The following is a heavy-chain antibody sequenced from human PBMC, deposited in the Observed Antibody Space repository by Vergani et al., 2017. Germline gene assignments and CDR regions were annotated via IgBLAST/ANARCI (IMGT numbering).Heavy chain of an antibody. CDR3: AKDASIVVIPADPGAFDI. CDR1: GFTFTNYG. J-gene: IGHJ3*02. D-gene: IGHD2-2*01. Sequence: QVQLVESGGGVVQPGRSLRLSCAASGFTFTNYGMHWVRQAPGKGLEWVAVISYDGSNRYYADSVEGRFTISRDNSKNTLYLQMNSLRAEDTAVYYCAKDASIVVIPADPGAFDIWGQGTMVTVSS. V-gene: IGHV3-30*18. CDR2: ISYDGSNR.